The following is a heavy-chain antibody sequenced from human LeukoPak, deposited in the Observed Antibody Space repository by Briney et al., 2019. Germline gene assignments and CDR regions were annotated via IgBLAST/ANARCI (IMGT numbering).Heavy chain of an antibody. Sequence: ASVKVSCKASGYTFTSYAMNWVRRAPGQGLEWMGWINTNTGNPTYAQGFTGRVVFSFDTSVSTAYLQISSLKAEDTAVYYCARRGSSWYYYYYMAVWGKGTTVTVSS. CDR1: GYTFTSYA. CDR3: ARRGSSWYYYYYMAV. CDR2: INTNTGNP. V-gene: IGHV7-4-1*02. J-gene: IGHJ6*03. D-gene: IGHD3-10*01.